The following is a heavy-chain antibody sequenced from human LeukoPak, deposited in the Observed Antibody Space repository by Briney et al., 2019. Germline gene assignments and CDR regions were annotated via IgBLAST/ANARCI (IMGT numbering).Heavy chain of an antibody. Sequence: GGSLRLSCAASGLTFSSYAMSWVRQAPGKGLEWVANIKQDGSKKSYVDSVKGRFTISRDNAKNSLYLQMNSLRAEDTAIYYCTRVGYIDEGIDYWGQGTLVTVSS. CDR1: GLTFSSYA. CDR3: TRVGYIDEGIDY. CDR2: IKQDGSKK. J-gene: IGHJ4*02. V-gene: IGHV3-7*04. D-gene: IGHD5-24*01.